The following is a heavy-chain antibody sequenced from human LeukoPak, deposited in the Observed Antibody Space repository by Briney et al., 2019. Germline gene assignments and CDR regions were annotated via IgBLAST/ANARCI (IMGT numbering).Heavy chain of an antibody. D-gene: IGHD3-10*01. CDR2: ISGSGGST. CDR3: AKAGVFMVRGVSFDY. Sequence: LPGGSLRLSCAASGFTFSSYVLSWVRQAPGRGLEWVSAISGSGGSTYYADSVKGRFTISRDNSKNTLYLQMNSLRAEDTAVYYCAKAGVFMVRGVSFDYWGQVTLVTVSS. CDR1: GFTFSSYV. J-gene: IGHJ4*02. V-gene: IGHV3-23*01.